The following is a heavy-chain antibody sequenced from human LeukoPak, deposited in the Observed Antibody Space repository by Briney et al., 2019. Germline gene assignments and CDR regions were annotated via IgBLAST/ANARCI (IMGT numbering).Heavy chain of an antibody. CDR3: ARDQYDTWILRGNFDS. V-gene: IGHV3-7*03. D-gene: IGHD3/OR15-3a*01. CDR1: GFNFGKYW. Sequence: GGSLRLSCVASGFNFGKYWMSWVRQAPGKGLEWVANIKLEGSEKNYVDSVKGRFTISRDNTKNSLYLQMNSLRAEDTAVFYCARDQYDTWILRGNFDSWGQGTLVIVSS. CDR2: IKLEGSEK. J-gene: IGHJ4*02.